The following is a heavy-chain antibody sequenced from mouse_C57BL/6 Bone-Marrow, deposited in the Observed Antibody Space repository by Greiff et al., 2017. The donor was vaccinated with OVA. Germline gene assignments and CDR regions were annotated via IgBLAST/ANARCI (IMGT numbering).Heavy chain of an antibody. J-gene: IGHJ4*01. V-gene: IGHV1-76*01. Sequence: QVQLQQSGAELVRPGASVKLSCKASGYTFTDYYINWVKQRPGQGLEWIARIYPGSGNTYYNEKFKGKATLTAEKSSSTAYMQLSSLTSEDSAVYFCARKTRSHYYAMDYWGQGTSVTVSS. CDR3: ARKTRSHYYAMDY. CDR2: IYPGSGNT. CDR1: GYTFTDYY.